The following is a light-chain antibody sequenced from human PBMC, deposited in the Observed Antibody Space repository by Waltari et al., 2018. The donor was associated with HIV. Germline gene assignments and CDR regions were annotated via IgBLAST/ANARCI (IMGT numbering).Light chain of an antibody. CDR1: SSDFGDYNY. V-gene: IGLV2-8*01. J-gene: IGLJ1*01. CDR2: EVT. Sequence: QSALTQPPSASGSPGQSVTLSCTGTSSDFGDYNYVSWYQQHPGKAPKVMIYEVTKRPSGVPDRFSGSKSGNTASLTVSGLQAEDEADYYCYSYAGSKGVFGTGTKVTVL. CDR3: YSYAGSKGV.